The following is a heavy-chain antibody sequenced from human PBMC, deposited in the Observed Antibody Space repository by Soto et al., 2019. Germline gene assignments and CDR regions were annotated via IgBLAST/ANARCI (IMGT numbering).Heavy chain of an antibody. V-gene: IGHV1-18*01. CDR3: ATHLLRSKRDYYYYYMDV. CDR2: FGAENGDT. Sequence: ASVKVSCKASGYTFTNYGITWVRQAPGQGLEWMGGFGAENGDTNYTQKLQGRVTMTKDTSTSTAYMELSSLRSEDTAVYYCATHLLRSKRDYYYYYMDVWGKGTTVTVSS. D-gene: IGHD1-26*01. CDR1: GYTFTNYG. J-gene: IGHJ6*03.